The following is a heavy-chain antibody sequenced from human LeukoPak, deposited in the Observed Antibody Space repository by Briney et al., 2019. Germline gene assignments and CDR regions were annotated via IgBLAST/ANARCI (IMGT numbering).Heavy chain of an antibody. D-gene: IGHD3-22*01. CDR3: ASQEPNDYYDSSGSQVSFFDY. CDR1: GFTFDDYA. Sequence: PGGSLRLSCAASGFTFDDYAMHWVRQAPGKGLEWVSLISWDGGSTYYADSVKGRFTISRDNAKNSLYLQMNSLRAEDTAVYYCASQEPNDYYDSSGSQVSFFDYWGQGTLVTVSS. CDR2: ISWDGGST. V-gene: IGHV3-43D*03. J-gene: IGHJ4*02.